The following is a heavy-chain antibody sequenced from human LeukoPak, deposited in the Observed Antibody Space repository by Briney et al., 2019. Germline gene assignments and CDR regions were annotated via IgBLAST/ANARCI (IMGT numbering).Heavy chain of an antibody. D-gene: IGHD3-10*01. CDR2: ISAYNGNT. V-gene: IGHV1-18*01. J-gene: IGHJ6*02. CDR3: ARSAMVRGNGMDV. CDR1: GYTFTSYG. Sequence: ASAKVSCKASGYTFTSYGISWVRQAPGQGLEWMGWISAYNGNTNYPQKLQGRVTMTTDTSTSTAYMELRSLRSDDTAVYYCARSAMVRGNGMDVWGQGTTVTVSS.